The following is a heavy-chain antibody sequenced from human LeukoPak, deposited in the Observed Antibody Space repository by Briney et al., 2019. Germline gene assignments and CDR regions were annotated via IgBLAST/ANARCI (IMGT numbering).Heavy chain of an antibody. V-gene: IGHV4-34*01. CDR2: INHSGST. CDR1: GGSFSGYY. Sequence: AETLSLTCAVYGGSFSGYYCSWIRQLPGKGLECIGEINHSGSTNYNPSLKSRVTISVDTSKSQFSLKLSSVTAADTAVYYCATPSIYCSGGSCYPYHAFDIWGQGTMVTVSS. D-gene: IGHD2-15*01. CDR3: ATPSIYCSGGSCYPYHAFDI. J-gene: IGHJ3*02.